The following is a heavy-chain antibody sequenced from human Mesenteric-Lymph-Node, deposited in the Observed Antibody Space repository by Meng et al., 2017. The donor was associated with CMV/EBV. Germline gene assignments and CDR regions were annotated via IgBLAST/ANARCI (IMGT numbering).Heavy chain of an antibody. CDR3: ARDDYSNYGYYYYYYGMDV. Sequence: GESLKISCAASGFTFDDYTMHWVRQAPGKGLEWVANIKEDGSETYYVDSVKGRFTISRDNAENSLYLQMNSLRAEDTAVYYCARDDYSNYGYYYYYYGMDVWGQGTTVTVSS. CDR1: GFTFDDYT. J-gene: IGHJ6*02. V-gene: IGHV3-7*01. D-gene: IGHD4-11*01. CDR2: IKEDGSET.